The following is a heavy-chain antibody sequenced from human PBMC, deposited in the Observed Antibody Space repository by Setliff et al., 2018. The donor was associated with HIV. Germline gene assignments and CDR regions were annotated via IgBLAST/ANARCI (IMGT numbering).Heavy chain of an antibody. V-gene: IGHV1-69*13. CDR3: ARHAYGCSNGICYMSDY. Sequence: SVKVSCKAPGGTFSGYAFSWVRQAPGQGFEWMGGSIPVFGTVNYAQKFLGRATITADESTNTSYMELTSLRASDTAMYYCARHAYGCSNGICYMSDYWGQGTLVTVSS. J-gene: IGHJ4*02. CDR1: GGTFSGYA. D-gene: IGHD2-8*01. CDR2: SIPVFGTV.